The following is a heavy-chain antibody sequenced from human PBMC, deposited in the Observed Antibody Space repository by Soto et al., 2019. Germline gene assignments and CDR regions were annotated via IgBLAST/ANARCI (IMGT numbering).Heavy chain of an antibody. V-gene: IGHV1-69*13. D-gene: IGHD6-13*01. CDR3: ARGGGSYSSSWYFRPRNYGMDV. CDR2: IIPNFGTA. CDR1: GGTFSSYA. Sequence: GASVKVSCKASGGTFSSYAISWVRQAPGQGLEWMGGIIPNFGTANYAQKFQGRVTITADESTSTAYMELSSLRSEDTAVYYCARGGGSYSSSWYFRPRNYGMDVWGQGTTVSVSS. J-gene: IGHJ6*02.